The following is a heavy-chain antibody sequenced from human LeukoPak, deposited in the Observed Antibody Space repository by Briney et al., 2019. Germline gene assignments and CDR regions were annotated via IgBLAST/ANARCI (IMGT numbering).Heavy chain of an antibody. D-gene: IGHD2-15*01. V-gene: IGHV3-48*01. J-gene: IGHJ3*02. CDR3: ARLAHDAFDI. CDR2: TSSSSSTI. Sequence: GGSLRLSCAASGFTFRTYRMNWVRQAPGKGLEWVSYTSSSSSTIYYADSVNGRFTISRDNAKNSLYLQMNSLRAEDTGAYYCARLAHDAFDIWGQGTLVTVSS. CDR1: GFTFRTYR.